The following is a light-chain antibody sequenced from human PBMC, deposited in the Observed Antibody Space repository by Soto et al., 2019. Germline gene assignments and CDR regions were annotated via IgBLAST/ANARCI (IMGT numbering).Light chain of an antibody. V-gene: IGKV3-15*01. CDR1: QSVNSN. Sequence: EIVMTQSPATLSVSPGERATLSCRASQSVNSNLAWYQQKPGQAPRLLIYGASTRATGIPARFSGSGSGTEFTLTISRLQSEDFAVYYCQQFNTWPTFGQGTKVDIK. J-gene: IGKJ1*01. CDR2: GAS. CDR3: QQFNTWPT.